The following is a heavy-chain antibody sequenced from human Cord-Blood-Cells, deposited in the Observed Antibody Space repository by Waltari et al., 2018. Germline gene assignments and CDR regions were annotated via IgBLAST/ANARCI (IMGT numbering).Heavy chain of an antibody. J-gene: IGHJ4*02. D-gene: IGHD1-7*01. CDR3: ARAITGTTFDY. Sequence: QVQLQESGPGLVKPSGTLSLTCTVSGGSISSYYWSWIRQPPGKGLEWIGYIYYSGSTNYNPSLKSRVTISVDTSKNQFSLKLSSVTAADTAVYYCARAITGTTFDYWGQGTLVTVSS. V-gene: IGHV4-59*01. CDR2: IYYSGST. CDR1: GGSISSYY.